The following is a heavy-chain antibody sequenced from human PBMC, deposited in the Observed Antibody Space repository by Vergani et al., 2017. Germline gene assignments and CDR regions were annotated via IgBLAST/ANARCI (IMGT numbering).Heavy chain of an antibody. CDR3: ARGYYGSGSPNSGDY. D-gene: IGHD3-10*01. J-gene: IGHJ4*02. Sequence: QVQLVQSGAEVKKPGASVKVSCKASGYTFTSYGISWVRQAPGQGLEWMGWINPNSGGTNYAQKFQGRVTMTRDTSISTAYMELSRLRSDDTAVYYCARGYYGSGSPNSGDYWGQGTLVTVSS. CDR1: GYTFTSYG. CDR2: INPNSGGT. V-gene: IGHV1-2*02.